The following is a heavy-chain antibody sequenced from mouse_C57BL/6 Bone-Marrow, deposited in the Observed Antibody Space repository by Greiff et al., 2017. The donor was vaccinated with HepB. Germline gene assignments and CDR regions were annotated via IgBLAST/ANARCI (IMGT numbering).Heavy chain of an antibody. J-gene: IGHJ1*03. CDR3: ARRYGNYDWYFDV. V-gene: IGHV1-7*01. D-gene: IGHD2-1*01. Sequence: VKLQQSGAELAKPGASVKLSCKASGYTFTSYWMHWVKQRPGQGLEWIGYINPSSGYTKYNQKFKDKATLTADKSSSQAYMQLSSLTYEESAVYYCARRYGNYDWYFDVWGTGTTVTVSS. CDR2: INPSSGYT. CDR1: GYTFTSYW.